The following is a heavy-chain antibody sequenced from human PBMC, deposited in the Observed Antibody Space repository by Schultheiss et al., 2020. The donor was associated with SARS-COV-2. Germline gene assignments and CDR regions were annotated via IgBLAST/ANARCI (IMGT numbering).Heavy chain of an antibody. CDR3: ARVGEGSFDI. CDR1: GGSISSYY. D-gene: IGHD4-17*01. J-gene: IGHJ3*02. CDR2: INHSGST. V-gene: IGHV4-34*01. Sequence: SETLSLTCTVSGGSISSYYWGWIRQPPGKGLEWIGEINHSGSTNYNPSLKSRVTISVDTSKNQFSLKLSSVTAADTAVYYCARVGEGSFDIWGQGTMVTVSS.